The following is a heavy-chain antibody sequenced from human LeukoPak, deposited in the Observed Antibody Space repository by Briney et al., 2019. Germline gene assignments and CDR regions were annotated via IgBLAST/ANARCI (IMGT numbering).Heavy chain of an antibody. CDR2: ISGSGGST. Sequence: GGSLRLSCAAPGFTVSSNYMGRVRQAPGKGLEWVSAISGSGGSTYYADSVKGRFTISRDNSKNTLYLQMNSLRAEDTAVYYCAKRIEETYYYDSSGYYYPWAFDIWGQGTMVTVSS. V-gene: IGHV3-23*01. CDR3: AKRIEETYYYDSSGYYYPWAFDI. J-gene: IGHJ3*02. CDR1: GFTVSSNY. D-gene: IGHD3-22*01.